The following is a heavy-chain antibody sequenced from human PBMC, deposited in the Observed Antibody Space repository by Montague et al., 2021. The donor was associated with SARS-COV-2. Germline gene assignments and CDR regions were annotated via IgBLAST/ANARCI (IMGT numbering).Heavy chain of an antibody. Sequence: SETLSLTCAVYGGSFSGYYWSWIRQPPGKGLEWIGEINHSGSTNYNPSLKSRVTISVDTSKNQFSLKLSSVTAADTAVYCCARDRYNSSWYGQKYYFDYWGQGTLVTVSS. V-gene: IGHV4-34*01. J-gene: IGHJ4*02. CDR1: GGSFSGYY. CDR3: ARDRYNSSWYGQKYYFDY. D-gene: IGHD6-13*01. CDR2: INHSGST.